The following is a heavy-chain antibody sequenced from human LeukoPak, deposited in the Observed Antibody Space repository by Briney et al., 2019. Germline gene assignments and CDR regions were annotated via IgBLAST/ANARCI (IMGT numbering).Heavy chain of an antibody. CDR2: ISGSGGST. Sequence: GGSLRLSCAASGFTFSSYAMSWVRQAPGKGLEWVSAISGSGGSTYYADSVKGRFTISRDNSKNTLSLQMNSLRAEDTAIYYCAKYGSSGFLYDAFDIWGQGTVVTVSS. CDR1: GFTFSSYA. V-gene: IGHV3-23*01. J-gene: IGHJ3*02. CDR3: AKYGSSGFLYDAFDI. D-gene: IGHD3-22*01.